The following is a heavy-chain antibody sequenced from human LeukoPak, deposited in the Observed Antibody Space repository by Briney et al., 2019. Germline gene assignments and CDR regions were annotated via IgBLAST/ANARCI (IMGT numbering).Heavy chain of an antibody. D-gene: IGHD3-3*01. V-gene: IGHV3-23*01. CDR2: ISGSGGST. CDR3: AKGRQRTTIFGVVISSFDY. Sequence: PGGSLRLSCAASGFTFSSYAMSWVRQAPGKGLEWVSAISGSGGSTYYADSVKGRFTISRDNSKNTLYLQMNSLRAEDTAVYYCAKGRQRTTIFGVVISSFDYWGQGTLVTVSS. J-gene: IGHJ4*02. CDR1: GFTFSSYA.